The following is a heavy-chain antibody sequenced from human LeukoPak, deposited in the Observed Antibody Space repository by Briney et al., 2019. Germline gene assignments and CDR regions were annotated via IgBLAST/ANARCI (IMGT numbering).Heavy chain of an antibody. Sequence: GGSLRLSCAASGFTFSNAWMSWVRQAPGKGLEWVGRIKSKTDGGTTDYAAPVKGRFTISRDDSKNTLYLQMNSLKTEDTAVYYCTTEAYSYGSYFFDYWGQGTLVTVSS. V-gene: IGHV3-15*01. J-gene: IGHJ4*02. CDR2: IKSKTDGGTT. D-gene: IGHD5-18*01. CDR3: TTEAYSYGSYFFDY. CDR1: GFTFSNAW.